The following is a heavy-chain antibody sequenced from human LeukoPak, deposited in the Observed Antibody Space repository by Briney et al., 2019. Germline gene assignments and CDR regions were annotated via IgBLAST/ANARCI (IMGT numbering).Heavy chain of an antibody. CDR3: AKGTPSGPPAPPYYYYYMDV. CDR2: ISSSSSTI. CDR1: GFTFSSYS. D-gene: IGHD1/OR15-1a*01. Sequence: GGSLRLSCAASGFTFSSYSMNWVRQAPGKGLEWVSYISSSSSTIYYADSVKGRFTISRDNAKNSLYLQMNSLRAEDTAVYYCAKGTPSGPPAPPYYYYYMDVWGKGTTVTVSS. J-gene: IGHJ6*03. V-gene: IGHV3-48*01.